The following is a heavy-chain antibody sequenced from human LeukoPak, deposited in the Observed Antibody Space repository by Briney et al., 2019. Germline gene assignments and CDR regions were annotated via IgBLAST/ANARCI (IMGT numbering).Heavy chain of an antibody. CDR3: AREGIAVANDAFDI. CDR2: INAGNGNT. D-gene: IGHD6-19*01. Sequence: ASVKVSCKASGYTFTSYAMLWVRQAPGQRLEWMGWINAGNGNTKYSQKFQGRVTITRDTSASTAYMELSSLRSEDTAVYYCAREGIAVANDAFDIWGQGTMVTVSS. V-gene: IGHV1-3*01. J-gene: IGHJ3*02. CDR1: GYTFTSYA.